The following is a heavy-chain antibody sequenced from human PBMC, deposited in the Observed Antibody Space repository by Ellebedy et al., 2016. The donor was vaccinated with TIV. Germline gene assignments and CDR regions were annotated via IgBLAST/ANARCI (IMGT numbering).Heavy chain of an antibody. Sequence: GGSLRLXCAASGFTFSSYSMNWVRQAPGKGLEWVAVISYDGSNKYYADSVKGRFTISRDNSKNTLYLQMNSLRAEDTAVYYCARARLLSNAFDIWGQGTMVTVSS. D-gene: IGHD3-10*01. CDR1: GFTFSSYS. J-gene: IGHJ3*02. V-gene: IGHV3-30*03. CDR3: ARARLLSNAFDI. CDR2: ISYDGSNK.